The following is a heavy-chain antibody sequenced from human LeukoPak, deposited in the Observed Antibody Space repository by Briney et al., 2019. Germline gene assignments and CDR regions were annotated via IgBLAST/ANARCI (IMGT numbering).Heavy chain of an antibody. D-gene: IGHD5-12*01. Sequence: SVKVSCKASGGTLSSYAISRVRQAPGQGLEWMGGIIPIFSTANYAQKFQGRVTITADKSTSTAYMELSSLRSEDTAVYYCAKGSGYEAQYYYYYMDVRGKGTTVTISS. J-gene: IGHJ6*03. CDR1: GGTLSSYA. CDR3: AKGSGYEAQYYYYYMDV. V-gene: IGHV1-69*06. CDR2: IIPIFSTA.